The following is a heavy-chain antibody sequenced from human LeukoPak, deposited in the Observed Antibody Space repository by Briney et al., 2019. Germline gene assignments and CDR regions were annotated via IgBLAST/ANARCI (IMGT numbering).Heavy chain of an antibody. D-gene: IGHD3-22*01. V-gene: IGHV1-18*01. CDR3: ASEYYDSSGFIPGGV. Sequence: ASVKVSCKASGYTFTGYGISWVRQAPGQGLEWMGWISAYNGNTNYAQKLQGRVTMTTDTSTSTAYMELRSLRSDDTAVYYCASEYYDSSGFIPGGVWGQGTLVTVSS. CDR2: ISAYNGNT. CDR1: GYTFTGYG. J-gene: IGHJ4*02.